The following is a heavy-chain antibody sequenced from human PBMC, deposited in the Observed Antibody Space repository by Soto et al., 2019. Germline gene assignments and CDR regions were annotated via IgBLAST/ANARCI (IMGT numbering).Heavy chain of an antibody. J-gene: IGHJ4*02. D-gene: IGHD2-2*01. CDR3: ASRKGYCSSTSCYEIYFGY. CDR1: GFTFSDYY. Sequence: GGSLRLSCAASGFTFSDYYMSWIRQATGKGLEWVSYISSSGSTIYYADSVKGRFTISRDNAKNSLYLQMNSLRAEDTAVYYCASRKGYCSSTSCYEIYFGYWGQGTLVTVSS. V-gene: IGHV3-11*01. CDR2: ISSSGSTI.